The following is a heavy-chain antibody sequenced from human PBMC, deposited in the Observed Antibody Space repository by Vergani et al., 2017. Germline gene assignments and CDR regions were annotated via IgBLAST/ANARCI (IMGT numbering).Heavy chain of an antibody. CDR2: IWSDGSNK. CDR1: GFTFSSYG. CDR3: ARDSRAVATGHNWFDP. V-gene: IGHV3-33*01. Sequence: QVQLVESGGGVVQPGTSLRLSCAASGFTFSSYGMHLVRQAPGKGLEWVAVIWSDGSNKYYADSVKGRFTISRDNSKNTLYLQMNSLRAEDTAVYYCARDSRAVATGHNWFDPWGQGSLVTVSS. J-gene: IGHJ5*02. D-gene: IGHD5-12*01.